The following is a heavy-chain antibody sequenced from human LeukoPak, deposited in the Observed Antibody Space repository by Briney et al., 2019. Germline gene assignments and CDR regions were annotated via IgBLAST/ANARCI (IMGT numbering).Heavy chain of an antibody. CDR2: ISAYNGNT. CDR3: ARGNSSSWYFPDPFDY. CDR1: GYTFTSYG. V-gene: IGHV1-18*04. J-gene: IGHJ4*02. D-gene: IGHD6-13*01. Sequence: ASVKVSCKASGYTFTSYGISWVRQAPGQGLEWIGWISAYNGNTNYAQKLQGRVTMTTDTSTTTAYMGLRSLRSDDTAVYYCARGNSSSWYFPDPFDYWGQGTLVTVSS.